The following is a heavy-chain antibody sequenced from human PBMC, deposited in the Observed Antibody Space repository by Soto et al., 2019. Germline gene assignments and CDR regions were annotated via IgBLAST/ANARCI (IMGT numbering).Heavy chain of an antibody. CDR3: ARCVDRGSGSYYKVYYYYYYGMDV. Sequence: ASVKVSCKASGGTFSSYAISWVRQAPGQGLEWMGGIIPIFGTANYAQKFQGRVTITADESTSTAYMELSSLRSEDTAVYYCARCVDRGSGSYYKVYYYYYYGMDVWGQGTTVTVSS. D-gene: IGHD3-10*01. J-gene: IGHJ6*02. V-gene: IGHV1-69*13. CDR2: IIPIFGTA. CDR1: GGTFSSYA.